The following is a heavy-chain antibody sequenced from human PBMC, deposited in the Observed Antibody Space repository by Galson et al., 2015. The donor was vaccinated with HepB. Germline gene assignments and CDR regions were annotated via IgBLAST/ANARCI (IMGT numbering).Heavy chain of an antibody. D-gene: IGHD3-10*01. CDR1: GFNFSTYS. CDR3: ARDIYGSGSYIERYGMDV. V-gene: IGHV3-21*06. CDR2: ISRTSSYI. J-gene: IGHJ6*02. Sequence: SLRLSCAASGFNFSTYSMNWVRQAPGKGLEWVSSISRTSSYIYYADSVKGRFTISRDNAKNSLYLQMSSLRAEDTAVFYCARDIYGSGSYIERYGMDVWGQGITVTVSS.